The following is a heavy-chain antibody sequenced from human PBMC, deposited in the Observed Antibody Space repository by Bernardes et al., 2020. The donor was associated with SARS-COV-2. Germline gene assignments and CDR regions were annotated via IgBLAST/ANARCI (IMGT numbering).Heavy chain of an antibody. D-gene: IGHD2-2*01. CDR1: GGSISSYY. J-gene: IGHJ5*02. CDR2: IYSSGTT. CDR3: ARDQDVCGSTTCLNWFDP. Sequence: SETLSLTCTVSGGSISSYYWSWIRQPAGKGLEWIGRIYSSGTTNYNPSLKSRVTMSVDTSKNQFSLRLSSVTAADTAFYYCARDQDVCGSTTCLNWFDPWGRGTLVTVSS. V-gene: IGHV4-4*07.